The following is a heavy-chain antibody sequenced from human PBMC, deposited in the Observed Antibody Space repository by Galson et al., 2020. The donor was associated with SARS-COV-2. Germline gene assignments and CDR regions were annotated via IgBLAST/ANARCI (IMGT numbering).Heavy chain of an antibody. CDR1: GFTFSSSW. D-gene: IGHD6-19*01. CDR2: INSDGSST. CDR3: ARVGTRSGWKYYFDY. V-gene: IGHV3-74*01. J-gene: IGHJ4*02. Sequence: TGGSLRLSCAASGFTFSSSWMHWVRQAPGKGLVWVSRINSDGSSTSYADSVKGRFTISRDNAKNTLYLQMNSLRAEDTAVYYCARVGTRSGWKYYFDYWGQGTLVTGSS.